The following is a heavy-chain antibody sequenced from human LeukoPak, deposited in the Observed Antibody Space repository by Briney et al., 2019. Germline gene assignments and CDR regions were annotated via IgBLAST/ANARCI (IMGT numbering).Heavy chain of an antibody. Sequence: PGGSLRLSCAASGFTFSSYWMSWVRQAPGKGLEWVANIKQDGREKYYVDSVKGRFTISRENAKNSLYLQMNSLRAEDMAVYYCARKAWHYDFWSGPGVWFDPWGQGTLVTVSS. J-gene: IGHJ5*02. V-gene: IGHV3-7*01. CDR1: GFTFSSYW. D-gene: IGHD3-3*01. CDR2: IKQDGREK. CDR3: ARKAWHYDFWSGPGVWFDP.